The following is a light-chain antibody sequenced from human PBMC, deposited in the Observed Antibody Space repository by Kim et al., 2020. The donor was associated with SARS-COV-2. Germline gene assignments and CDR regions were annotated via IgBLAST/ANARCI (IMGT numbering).Light chain of an antibody. J-gene: IGLJ3*02. Sequence: PGKAARISCGGNNIGSKSVHWYQQKPGQAPVLVIYYDSDRPSGIPERFSGSNSGNTATLTISRVEAGDEADYYCQVWDSSSDHPVFGGGTQLTVL. CDR1: NIGSKS. CDR2: YDS. CDR3: QVWDSSSDHPV. V-gene: IGLV3-21*04.